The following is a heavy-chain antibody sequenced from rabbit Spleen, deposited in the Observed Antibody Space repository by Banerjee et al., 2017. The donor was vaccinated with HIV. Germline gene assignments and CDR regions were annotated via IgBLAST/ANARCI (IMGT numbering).Heavy chain of an antibody. CDR3: VRDQAGDADYGPYYLNL. CDR1: GVSFSSNNY. V-gene: IGHV1S45*01. J-gene: IGHJ4*01. CDR2: MDTGSSGFT. D-gene: IGHD2-1*01. Sequence: QEQLEESGGGLVKPEGSLTLTCKASGVSFSSNNYMCWVRQAPGKGLEWIACMDTGSSGFTYFASWAKGRFTISKTSSTTVTLQMTSLTAADTATYFCVRDQAGDADYGPYYLNLWGQGTLVTVS.